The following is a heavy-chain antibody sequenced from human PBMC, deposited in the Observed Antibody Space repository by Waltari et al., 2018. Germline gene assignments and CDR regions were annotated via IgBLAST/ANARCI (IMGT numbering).Heavy chain of an antibody. V-gene: IGHV3-7*01. J-gene: IGHJ4*02. D-gene: IGHD3-10*01. CDR2: IKQDGSVE. Sequence: EVQLVESGGGLVQPGGSLRLSCEPSGFSCSGFWMTWVRQAPGKGLEWVANIKQDGSVEQYVDSVKGRFTISRDNAKNSLYVQMNSLRVEDTAVYYCVKNRGFNAFESWGQGTLVTVSS. CDR3: VKNRGFNAFES. CDR1: GFSCSGFW.